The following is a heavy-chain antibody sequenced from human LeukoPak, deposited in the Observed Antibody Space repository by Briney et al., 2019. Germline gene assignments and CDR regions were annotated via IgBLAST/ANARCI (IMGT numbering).Heavy chain of an antibody. D-gene: IGHD5-18*01. Sequence: HPGGSLRLSCAASGFTFSSYAMHWVRQAPGKGLEWVAVISYDGSNKYYADSVKGRFTISRDNSKNTLYLQMNSLRAEDTAVYYCARDRASLTTGYSYGNDYWGQGTLVTVSS. CDR1: GFTFSSYA. CDR3: ARDRASLTTGYSYGNDY. V-gene: IGHV3-30-3*01. J-gene: IGHJ4*02. CDR2: ISYDGSNK.